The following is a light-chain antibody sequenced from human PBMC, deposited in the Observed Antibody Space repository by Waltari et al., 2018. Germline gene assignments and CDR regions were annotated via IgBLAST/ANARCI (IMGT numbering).Light chain of an antibody. CDR1: QSVSSSY. V-gene: IGKV3-20*01. CDR3: QQYYDTPQT. Sequence: EIVLTQSPGTLSLSPGERATLSCRAGQSVSSSYLAWYQQKPGQAPRLLIYGESSRATGIPDRFSGSGSGTDFTLTISSLQAEDVAVYYCQQYYDTPQTFGQGTKVEIK. J-gene: IGKJ1*01. CDR2: GES.